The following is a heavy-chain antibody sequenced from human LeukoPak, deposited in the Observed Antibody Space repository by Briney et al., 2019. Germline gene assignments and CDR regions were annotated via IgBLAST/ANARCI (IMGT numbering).Heavy chain of an antibody. CDR2: ISSSSSSYI. D-gene: IGHD5-12*01. CDR1: GFTFSSYS. CDR3: ARDREGDGYNFYFYYYYGMDV. J-gene: IGHJ6*02. V-gene: IGHV3-21*01. Sequence: GGSLRLSCAASGFTFSSYSMNWVRQAPGKGLEWVSSISSSSSSYIYYADSVKGRFTISRDNAKNSLYLQMNSLRAEDTAVYYCARDREGDGYNFYFYYYYGMDVWGQGTTVTVSS.